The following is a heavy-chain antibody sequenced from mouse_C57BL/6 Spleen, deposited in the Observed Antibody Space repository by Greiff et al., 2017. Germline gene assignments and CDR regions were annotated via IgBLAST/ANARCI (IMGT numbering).Heavy chain of an antibody. Sequence: DVQLVQSGGGLVKPGGSLKLSCAASGFTFSDYGMHWVRQAPEQGLEWVGYISRGSSTIYYADTVKGRFTISRDNAKNTLFLQMTSLRSEDTARYYCGRNGNMAMDYWGQGTSVTVSS. CDR1: GFTFSDYG. CDR3: GRNGNMAMDY. V-gene: IGHV5-17*01. CDR2: ISRGSSTI. D-gene: IGHD2-1*01. J-gene: IGHJ4*01.